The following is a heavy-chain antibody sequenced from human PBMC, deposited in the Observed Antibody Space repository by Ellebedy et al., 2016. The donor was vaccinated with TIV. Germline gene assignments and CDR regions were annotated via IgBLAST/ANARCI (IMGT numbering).Heavy chain of an antibody. D-gene: IGHD5-18*01. CDR3: ARDVDTSSHFSRLDP. CDR1: GFAFNYFG. J-gene: IGHJ5*02. CDR2: AWSHDRDK. V-gene: IGHV3-33*01. Sequence: GGSLRLXXAASGFAFNYFGIHWVRQAPGKGLEWVSVAWSHDRDKNYADSVKGRFTISRDTAKNTVYLQMNSLRNGDTAVYYCARDVDTSSHFSRLDPWGEGTLVTVSS.